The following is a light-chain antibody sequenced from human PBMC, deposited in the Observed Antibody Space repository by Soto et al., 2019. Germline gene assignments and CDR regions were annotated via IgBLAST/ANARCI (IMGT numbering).Light chain of an antibody. CDR2: DAP. CDR3: HKYSRYSLVT. Sequence: DIQMTQSPSTLSASVGDRDTITCRASQSISIGLAWYQQKPGKAPKLLIYDAPRLESGVPSRFSGSGSGTEFTLTISSLHPDDFASYDCHKYSRYSLVTFGLRTKLEIK. V-gene: IGKV1-5*01. J-gene: IGKJ2*01. CDR1: QSISIG.